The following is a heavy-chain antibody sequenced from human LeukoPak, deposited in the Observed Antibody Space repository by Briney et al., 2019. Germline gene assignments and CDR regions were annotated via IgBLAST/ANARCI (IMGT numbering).Heavy chain of an antibody. CDR2: IYPGDSDT. D-gene: IGHD5-18*01. CDR3: ARLDTAMAKDYYGMDV. CDR1: GYSFTSYW. J-gene: IGHJ6*02. V-gene: IGHV5-51*01. Sequence: GESLKISCQGSGYSFTSYWIGWVRQMPGKGLEWMGIIYPGDSDTRYSPSFQGQVTISADKSISTAYLQWSSLKASDTAMYYCARLDTAMAKDYYGMDVWGQGTTVTVSS.